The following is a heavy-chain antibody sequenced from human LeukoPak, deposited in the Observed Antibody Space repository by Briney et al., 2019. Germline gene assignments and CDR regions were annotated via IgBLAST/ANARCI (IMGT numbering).Heavy chain of an antibody. CDR2: ISYDGSNK. V-gene: IGHV3-30*03. CDR1: GVTFSSNW. CDR3: ARERRYQLPPYYYYGMDV. D-gene: IGHD2-2*01. Sequence: PGGSLRLSCSVSGVTFSSNWMHWVRQAPGKGLEWVAVISYDGSNKYYADSVKGRFTISRDNSKNTLYLQMNSLRAEDTAVYYCARERRYQLPPYYYYGMDVWGQGTTVTVSS. J-gene: IGHJ6*02.